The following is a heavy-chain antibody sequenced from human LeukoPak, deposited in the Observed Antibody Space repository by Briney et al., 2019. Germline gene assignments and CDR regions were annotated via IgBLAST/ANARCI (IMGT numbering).Heavy chain of an antibody. Sequence: GESLKISCKGSGYSFTDYWIGWVRQMPGKGLEWMGIIYPGDSDTRYSPSFQVQVTISADKSISTAYLQWSSLKASDTAMYYCARHNPLSKYYDFWSGDYDAFDIWGQGTMVTVSS. CDR1: GYSFTDYW. CDR3: ARHNPLSKYYDFWSGDYDAFDI. J-gene: IGHJ3*02. V-gene: IGHV5-51*01. D-gene: IGHD3-3*01. CDR2: IYPGDSDT.